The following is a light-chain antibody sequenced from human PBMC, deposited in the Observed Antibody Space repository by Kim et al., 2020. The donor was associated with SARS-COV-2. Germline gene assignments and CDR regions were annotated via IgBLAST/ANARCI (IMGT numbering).Light chain of an antibody. CDR3: QQRSNWPPIT. CDR2: DAS. CDR1: QSVSSY. J-gene: IGKJ5*01. Sequence: LSPGDRATLSCRASQSVSSYLAWYQQKPGQAPRLLIYDASNRATGIPARFSGSGSGTDLTLTISSLEPEDFAVYYCQQRSNWPPITFGQGTRLEIK. V-gene: IGKV3-11*01.